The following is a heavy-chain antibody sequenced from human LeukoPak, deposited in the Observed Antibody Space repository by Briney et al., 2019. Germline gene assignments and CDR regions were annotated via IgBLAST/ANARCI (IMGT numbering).Heavy chain of an antibody. V-gene: IGHV3-7*03. J-gene: IGHJ4*02. CDR3: ARDPGWEALDY. CDR1: GFSFSSTW. CDR2: INIDGSQR. D-gene: IGHD1-26*01. Sequence: GGSVRPSCAASGFSFSSTWMTWVRQTPGKGLELVSNINIDGSQRYHAYSVEGRFSISRDNVKNTLYLQMSSLRVEDTAVYYCARDPGWEALDYWGQGALVIVSS.